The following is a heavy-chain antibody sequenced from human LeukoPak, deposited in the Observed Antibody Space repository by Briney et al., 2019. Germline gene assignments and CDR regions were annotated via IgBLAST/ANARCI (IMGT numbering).Heavy chain of an antibody. J-gene: IGHJ3*01. CDR3: AIGQGVITWGGADVYDV. CDR1: GYTFTNYG. Sequence: ASVKVSCKASGYTFTNYGINWVRQAPGQRPEWMGWFSTYNGDTKYAQKLKGRVTLTADTLTSTAYMELRTLISDDTATYYCAIGQGVITWGGADVYDVWGQGTTVIVSS. D-gene: IGHD3-16*01. V-gene: IGHV1-18*01. CDR2: FSTYNGDT.